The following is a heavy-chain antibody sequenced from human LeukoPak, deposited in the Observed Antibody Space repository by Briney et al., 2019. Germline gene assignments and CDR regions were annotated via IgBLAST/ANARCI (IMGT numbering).Heavy chain of an antibody. V-gene: IGHV3-7*01. D-gene: IGHD7-27*01. CDR1: GFTFSSYS. CDR3: ARDYTGGWNDY. J-gene: IGHJ4*02. Sequence: GGSLRLSCAASGFTFSSYSMNWVRQAKGKGLECVAKIREDGSEKHYVDSVKGRFIISRDNAKNSLYLQMNSLRAEDTAVYYCARDYTGGWNDYWGQGTLVTVSS. CDR2: IREDGSEK.